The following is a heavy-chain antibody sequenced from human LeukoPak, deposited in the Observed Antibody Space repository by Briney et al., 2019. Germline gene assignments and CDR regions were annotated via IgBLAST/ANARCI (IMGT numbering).Heavy chain of an antibody. CDR2: INGDGSST. CDR3: AKDLTIFGVVTEI. D-gene: IGHD3-3*01. Sequence: GGSLRLSCAASGFTFSRFWMHWVRHAPGKGLVWVSRINGDGSSTNYADSVKGRFTISRDNAKNSLYLQMNSLRAEDTAVYYCAKDLTIFGVVTEIWGQGTLVTVSS. V-gene: IGHV3-74*01. CDR1: GFTFSRFW. J-gene: IGHJ4*02.